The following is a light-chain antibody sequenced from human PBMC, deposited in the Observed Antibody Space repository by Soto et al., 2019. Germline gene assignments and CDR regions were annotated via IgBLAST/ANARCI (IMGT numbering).Light chain of an antibody. CDR2: AAS. Sequence: GDRVTITCRASQGISSYLVWYQQKAGTAPKSLIYAASTLQTGVPSRFSGRRSGTEFTLTISSLQPEDFAVYDCQQYGSSPITFGQGTRLDIK. J-gene: IGKJ5*01. V-gene: IGKV1-9*01. CDR1: QGISSY. CDR3: QQYGSSPIT.